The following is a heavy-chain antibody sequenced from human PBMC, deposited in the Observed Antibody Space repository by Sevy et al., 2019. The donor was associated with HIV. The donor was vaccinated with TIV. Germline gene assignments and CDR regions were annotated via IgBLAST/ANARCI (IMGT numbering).Heavy chain of an antibody. J-gene: IGHJ4*02. V-gene: IGHV3-33*01. CDR1: GFTFSSYG. Sequence: GGSLRLSCAASGFTFSSYGMHWVRQAPGKGLEWVAVIWYDGSNKYYADSVKGRFTISRDNSKNTLYLQMNSLRAEDTAVYYCAREGRSVTMVWGVDYWGQGTLVTVSS. CDR3: AREGRSVTMVWGVDY. CDR2: IWYDGSNK. D-gene: IGHD3-10*01.